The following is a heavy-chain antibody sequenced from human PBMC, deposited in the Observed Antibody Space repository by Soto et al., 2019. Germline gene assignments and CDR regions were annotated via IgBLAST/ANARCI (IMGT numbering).Heavy chain of an antibody. CDR1: GFTFSDYY. V-gene: IGHV3-11*01. CDR2: ISSSGSTI. D-gene: IGHD3-10*01. J-gene: IGHJ3*02. Sequence: GGSLRLCCAASGFTFSDYYMSWIRQAPGKGLEWVSYISSSGSTIYYADSVKGRFTISRDNAKNSLYLQMNSLRAEDTAVYYCVVRGPYDAFDIWGQGTMVTVSS. CDR3: VVRGPYDAFDI.